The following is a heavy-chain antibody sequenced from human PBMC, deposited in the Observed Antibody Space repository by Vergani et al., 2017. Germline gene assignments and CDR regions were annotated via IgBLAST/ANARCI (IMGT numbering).Heavy chain of an antibody. V-gene: IGHV3-21*01. CDR2: ISSSSSYI. Sequence: EVQLVESGGGLVKPGGSLRLSCAASGFTFSSYSMNWVRQAPGKGLEWVSSISSSSSYIYYADSVKGRFTISRDNAKNSLYLQMNSRRAEDTAVYYCARASSWYTFGFDYWGQGTLVTVSS. CDR3: ARASSWYTFGFDY. D-gene: IGHD6-13*01. J-gene: IGHJ4*02. CDR1: GFTFSSYS.